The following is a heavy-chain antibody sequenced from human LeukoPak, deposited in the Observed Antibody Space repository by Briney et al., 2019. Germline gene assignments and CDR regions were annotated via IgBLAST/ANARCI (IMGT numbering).Heavy chain of an antibody. CDR2: ISAYNGNT. CDR1: GYTFTSYD. D-gene: IGHD4-17*01. J-gene: IGHJ3*02. V-gene: IGHV1-18*01. CDR3: ARDKFRTVTTHDAFDI. Sequence: ASVXXSCXASGYTFTSYDISWVRQAPGQGLEWMGWISAYNGNTNYAQKLQGRVTMTTDTSTSTAYMELRSLRSDDTAVYYCARDKFRTVTTHDAFDIWGQGTMVTVSS.